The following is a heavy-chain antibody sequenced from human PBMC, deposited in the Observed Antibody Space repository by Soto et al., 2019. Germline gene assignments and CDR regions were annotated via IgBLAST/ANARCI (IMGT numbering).Heavy chain of an antibody. V-gene: IGHV4-31*03. CDR3: ARRTMSHFDP. Sequence: QVQLQESGPGLVQPSQTLSLTCTVSGASIRSDGYYWGWIRQHPGKGLEWIGYIYYTGSTYYNTSLNSRVLISVDTSKNQFSLKLTSVTAADTAVYYCARRTMSHFDPWGQGTLVTVSS. CDR2: IYYTGST. J-gene: IGHJ5*02. CDR1: GASIRSDGYY. D-gene: IGHD3-10*02.